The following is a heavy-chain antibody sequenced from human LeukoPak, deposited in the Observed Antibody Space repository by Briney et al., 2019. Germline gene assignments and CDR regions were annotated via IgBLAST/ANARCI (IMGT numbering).Heavy chain of an antibody. D-gene: IGHD6-6*01. V-gene: IGHV3-74*01. J-gene: IGHJ4*02. CDR3: VRPRYSRSSSWFDN. Sequence: GGSLRLFCAASGFIFSGYWMHWLRQAPGKGLVWVSRINTDGSSTTYADSVKGRFTVSRDNAKNTLYLQMNTLGAEDTAVYYCVRPRYSRSSSWFDNWGQGTLVTVSS. CDR1: GFIFSGYW. CDR2: INTDGSST.